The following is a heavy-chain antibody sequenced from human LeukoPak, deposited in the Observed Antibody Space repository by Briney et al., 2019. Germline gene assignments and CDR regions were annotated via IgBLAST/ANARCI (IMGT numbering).Heavy chain of an antibody. CDR2: ISSSSSYI. Sequence: PGGSLRLSCAASGLSFSSYTMNWVRQAPGKGLEWVSIISSSSSYIYYADSVKGRFTISRDNAKNALYLQMNSLRVEDTAVYYCARDGRCGGDCYASWGQGTLVTVSS. V-gene: IGHV3-21*01. CDR1: GLSFSSYT. D-gene: IGHD2-21*02. CDR3: ARDGRCGGDCYAS. J-gene: IGHJ4*02.